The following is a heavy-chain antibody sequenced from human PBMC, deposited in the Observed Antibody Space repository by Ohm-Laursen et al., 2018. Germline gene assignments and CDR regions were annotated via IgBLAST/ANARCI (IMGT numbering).Heavy chain of an antibody. J-gene: IGHJ3*02. V-gene: IGHV3-30*18. CDR2: ISYDGSNK. CDR1: GFTFSSYG. CDR3: AKPLTKSDAFDI. Sequence: SLRLSCSASGFTFSSYGMHWVRQAPGKGLEWVAVISYDGSNKYYADSVKGRFTISRDNYKNTLYLQMNSLRAEDTAVYYCAKPLTKSDAFDIWGQGTMVTVSS. D-gene: IGHD4/OR15-4a*01.